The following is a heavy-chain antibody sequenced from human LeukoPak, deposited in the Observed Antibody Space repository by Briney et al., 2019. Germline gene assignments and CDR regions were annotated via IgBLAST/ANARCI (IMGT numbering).Heavy chain of an antibody. D-gene: IGHD5-24*01. CDR3: ARVGRDGYNYVMGY. CDR2: INHSGST. Sequence: SETLSLTCAVYGGSFSGYYWSWIPQPPGKGLEWIGEINHSGSTYYNPSLKSRVTISVDTSKNQFSLKLSSVTAADTAVYYCARVGRDGYNYVMGYWGQGTLVTVSS. CDR1: GGSFSGYY. J-gene: IGHJ4*02. V-gene: IGHV4-34*01.